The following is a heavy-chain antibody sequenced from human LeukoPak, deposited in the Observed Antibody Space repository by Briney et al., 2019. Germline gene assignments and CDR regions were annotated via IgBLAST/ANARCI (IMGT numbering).Heavy chain of an antibody. D-gene: IGHD2-15*01. CDR3: ARDPKRYCSGVSCYLDY. CDR1: GFSFSSYA. V-gene: IGHV3-30-3*01. J-gene: IGHJ4*02. Sequence: GGSLRLSCAASGFSFSSYAMHWVRQAPGKGLEWVTVISYDGSDKYYADSVKGRFTISRDNSKNTVYLHMNSLRPEDTAVYYCARDPKRYCSGVSCYLDYWGQGTLVTVSS. CDR2: ISYDGSDK.